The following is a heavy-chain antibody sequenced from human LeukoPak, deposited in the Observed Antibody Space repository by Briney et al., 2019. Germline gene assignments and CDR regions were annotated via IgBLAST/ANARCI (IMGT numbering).Heavy chain of an antibody. CDR2: INPNSGGT. V-gene: IGHV1-2*02. CDR1: GYTFTGYY. D-gene: IGHD6-19*01. CDR3: ARDSGIAVAGTSFDY. Sequence: SVKVSCKASGYTFTGYYMHWVRQAPGQGLEWMGWINPNSGGTNYAQKFQGRVTMIRDTSISTAYMELSRLRSDDTAVYYCARDSGIAVAGTSFDYWGQGTLVTVSS. J-gene: IGHJ4*02.